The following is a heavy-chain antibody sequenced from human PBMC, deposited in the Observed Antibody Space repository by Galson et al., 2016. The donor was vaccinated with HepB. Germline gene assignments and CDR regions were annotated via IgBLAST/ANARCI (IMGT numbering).Heavy chain of an antibody. Sequence: VSCKASGGTFNYYAINWVRQAPGQGLEWMGKIIPMFGTANYAQKFQGRVTITADESTSTGYMELSSLTSEDTAMYYCAREGIVTNHSPLDYWGQGTLVTVS. J-gene: IGHJ4*02. V-gene: IGHV1-69*15. D-gene: IGHD5-12*01. CDR2: IIPMFGTA. CDR1: GGTFNYYA. CDR3: AREGIVTNHSPLDY.